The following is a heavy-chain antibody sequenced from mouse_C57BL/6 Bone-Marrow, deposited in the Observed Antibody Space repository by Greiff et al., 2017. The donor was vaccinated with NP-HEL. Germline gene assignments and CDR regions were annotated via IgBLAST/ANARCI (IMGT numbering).Heavy chain of an antibody. D-gene: IGHD2-2*01. J-gene: IGHJ1*03. CDR2: IWSGGST. V-gene: IGHV2-2*01. Sequence: VQLQQSGPGLVQPSQSLSITCTVSGFSLTSYGVHWVRQSPGKGLEWLGVIWSGGSTDYNAAFISRLSISKDNSKSQVFFKMNSLQADDTAIYYCARILWLRRGDWYFDVWGTGTTVTVSS. CDR1: GFSLTSYG. CDR3: ARILWLRRGDWYFDV.